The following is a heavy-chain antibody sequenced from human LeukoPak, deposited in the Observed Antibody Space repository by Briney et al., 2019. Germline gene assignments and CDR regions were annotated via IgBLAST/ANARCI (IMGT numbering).Heavy chain of an antibody. D-gene: IGHD3-10*01. CDR2: IYTSGST. CDR3: ANIDDYYGSGSFDY. J-gene: IGHJ4*02. Sequence: SETLSLTCTVSGGSISSYYWSWIRQPAGKGLEWIGRIYTSGSTNYNPSLKSRVTMSVDTSKNQFSLKLSSVTAADTAVYYCANIDDYYGSGSFDYWGQGTLVTVSS. CDR1: GGSISSYY. V-gene: IGHV4-4*07.